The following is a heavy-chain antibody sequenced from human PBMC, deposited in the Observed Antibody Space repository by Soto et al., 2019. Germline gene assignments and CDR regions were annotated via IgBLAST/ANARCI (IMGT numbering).Heavy chain of an antibody. D-gene: IGHD2-21*02. CDR2: IIPIFGTA. Sequence: SVKVSCKASGGTFSSYAISWVRQAPGQGLEWMGGIIPIFGTANYAQKFRGRVTITADESTSTAYMELSSLRSEDTAVYYCARDLNAVVTPPYYYGMDVWGQGTTVTVSS. J-gene: IGHJ6*02. V-gene: IGHV1-69*13. CDR3: ARDLNAVVTPPYYYGMDV. CDR1: GGTFSSYA.